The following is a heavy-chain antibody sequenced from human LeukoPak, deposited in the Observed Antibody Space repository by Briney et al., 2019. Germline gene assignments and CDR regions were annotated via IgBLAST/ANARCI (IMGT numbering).Heavy chain of an antibody. V-gene: IGHV3-30*04. CDR1: GLTFSSYA. D-gene: IGHD2-15*01. CDR3: ARDRKSVVVAATLAYYFDY. CDR2: ISYDGSNK. J-gene: IGHJ4*02. Sequence: GRSLRLSCAASGLTFSSYAMHWVRQAPGKGLEWVAVISYDGSNKYYADSVKGRFTISRDNSKNTLYLQMNSLRAEDTAVYYCARDRKSVVVAATLAYYFDYWGQGTLVTVSS.